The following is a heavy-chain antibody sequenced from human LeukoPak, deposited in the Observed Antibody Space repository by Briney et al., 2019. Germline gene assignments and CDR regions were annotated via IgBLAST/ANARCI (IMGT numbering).Heavy chain of an antibody. CDR3: ARDQAGSTTY. J-gene: IGHJ4*02. CDR2: IRYDGSNK. D-gene: IGHD1-26*01. V-gene: IGHV3-30*02. CDR1: GFTFSNYG. Sequence: GGSLRLSCAASGFTFSNYGMHWVRQAPGKGLEWVAFIRYDGSNKYYADSVKGRFTISRDNSKNTLYLQMSSLRAGDTAMYYCARDQAGSTTYWGQGALVTVSS.